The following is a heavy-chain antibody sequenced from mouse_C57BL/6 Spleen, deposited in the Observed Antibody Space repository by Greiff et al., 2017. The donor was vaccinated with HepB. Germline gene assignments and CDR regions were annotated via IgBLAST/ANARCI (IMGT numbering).Heavy chain of an antibody. CDR2: INPSSGYT. D-gene: IGHD2-1*01. J-gene: IGHJ3*01. Sequence: QVHVKQSGAELAKPGASVKLSCKASGYTFTSYWMHWVKQRPGQGLEWIGYINPSSGYTKYNQKFKDKATLTADKSSSTAYMQLSSLTYEDSAVYYCASGGNSAWFAYWGQGTLVTVSA. CDR1: GYTFTSYW. CDR3: ASGGNSAWFAY. V-gene: IGHV1-7*01.